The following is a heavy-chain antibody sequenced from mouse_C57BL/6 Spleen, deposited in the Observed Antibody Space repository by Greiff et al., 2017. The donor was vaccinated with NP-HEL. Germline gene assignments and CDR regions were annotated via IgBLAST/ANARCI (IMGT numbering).Heavy chain of an antibody. D-gene: IGHD1-1*01. CDR3: ARGYGSFDY. V-gene: IGHV1-19*01. CDR2: INPYNGGT. CDR1: GYTFTDYY. J-gene: IGHJ2*01. Sequence: EVQLVESGPVLVKPGASVKMSCKASGYTFTDYYMNWVKQSHGKSLEWIGVINPYNGGTSYNQKFKGKATLTVDKSSSTAYMELNSLTSEDSAVYYCARGYGSFDYWGQGTTLTVSS.